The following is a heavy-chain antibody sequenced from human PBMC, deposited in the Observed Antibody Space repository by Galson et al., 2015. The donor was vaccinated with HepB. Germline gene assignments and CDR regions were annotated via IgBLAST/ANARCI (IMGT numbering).Heavy chain of an antibody. V-gene: IGHV4-39*01. Sequence: SETLSLTCTVSGGSISSTSHYWGWIRQPPGKGLEWIGFLSYSGNTFYNPSLKTRLSMTVDTSRNHFSLKLKSATAADTAVYYWATHLLGFYDRHIDFWGQGTLVTVSS. CDR3: ATHLLGFYDRHIDF. J-gene: IGHJ4*02. D-gene: IGHD3-22*01. CDR2: LSYSGNT. CDR1: GGSISSTSHY.